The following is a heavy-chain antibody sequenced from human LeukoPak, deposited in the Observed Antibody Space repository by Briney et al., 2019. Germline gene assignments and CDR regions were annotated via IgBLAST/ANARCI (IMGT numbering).Heavy chain of an antibody. CDR2: FSGSGGST. Sequence: GGPLRLSGAPSGSTFSTYAMSWVGQAPGKGLKWVSDFSGSGGSTYYADSVKGRFTISRDNSKNTLYLQMNSLRAEDTAVYYCAKSDPLSGMGVWGQGTTVTVSS. CDR3: AKSDPLSGMGV. V-gene: IGHV3-23*01. CDR1: GSTFSTYA. J-gene: IGHJ6*02.